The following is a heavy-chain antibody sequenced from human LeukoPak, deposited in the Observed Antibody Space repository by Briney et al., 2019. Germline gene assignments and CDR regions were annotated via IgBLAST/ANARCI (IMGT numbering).Heavy chain of an antibody. V-gene: IGHV1-2*02. D-gene: IGHD5-24*01. CDR1: GYTFTDYF. Sequence: GAPVKVSCKASGYTFTDYFIHWVRQAPGQALEWMGWINPDSGGTNYAQKFQGRITMTRDTSISIAYMELYRLTSDDTAMYYCARPPGRDGYNRFDYWGQGTLVTVSS. J-gene: IGHJ4*02. CDR3: ARPPGRDGYNRFDY. CDR2: INPDSGGT.